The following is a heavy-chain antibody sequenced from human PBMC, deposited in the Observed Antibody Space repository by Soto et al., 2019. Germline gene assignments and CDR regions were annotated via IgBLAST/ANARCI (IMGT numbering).Heavy chain of an antibody. J-gene: IGHJ4*02. V-gene: IGHV3-23*01. Sequence: GGSLRLSCATSGFTFSSDWMHWVRQAPGKGLVWVSAISGSGGSTYYADSVKGRFTISRDNSKNTLYLQMNSLRAEDTAVYYCAKDPAALAGASFDYWGQGTLVTVSS. CDR1: GFTFSSDW. D-gene: IGHD6-19*01. CDR3: AKDPAALAGASFDY. CDR2: ISGSGGST.